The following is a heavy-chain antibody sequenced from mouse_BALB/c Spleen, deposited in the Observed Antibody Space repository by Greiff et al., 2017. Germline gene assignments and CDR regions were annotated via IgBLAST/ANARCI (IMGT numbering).Heavy chain of an antibody. Sequence: VQLQQSGAELVRSGASVKLSCTASGFNIKDYYMHWVKQRPEQGLEWIGWIDPENGDTEYAPKFQGKATMTADTSSNTAYMQLSSLTSEDSAVYYCASRAWFAYWGQGTLVTVSA. CDR1: GFNIKDYY. CDR2: IDPENGDT. V-gene: IGHV14-4*02. J-gene: IGHJ3*01. CDR3: ASRAWFAY.